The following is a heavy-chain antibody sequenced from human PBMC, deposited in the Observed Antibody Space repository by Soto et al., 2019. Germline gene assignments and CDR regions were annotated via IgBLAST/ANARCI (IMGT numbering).Heavy chain of an antibody. V-gene: IGHV3-21*04. CDR2: ISSSSSTI. Sequence: GGSLRLSCAASGFTLSSYSMNWVRQAPGKGLEWVSSISSSSSTIYYADSVKGRFTISRDNAKNSLYLQMNSLRAEDTAVYYCARARAGDGYDPWGQGTLVTVSS. J-gene: IGHJ5*02. CDR1: GFTLSSYS. D-gene: IGHD5-12*01. CDR3: ARARAGDGYDP.